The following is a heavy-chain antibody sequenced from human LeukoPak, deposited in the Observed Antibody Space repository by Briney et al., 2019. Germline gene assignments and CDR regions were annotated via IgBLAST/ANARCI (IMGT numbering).Heavy chain of an antibody. V-gene: IGHV1-2*02. CDR3: ARGREFYDSSGSDAFDI. CDR2: INPNSGGT. CDR1: GYTFTGCY. Sequence: ASVKVSCKASGYTFTGCYMHWVRQAPGQGLEWMGWINPNSGGTNYAQKFQGRVTMTRDTSISTAYMELSRLRSDDTAVYYCARGREFYDSSGSDAFDIWGQGTMVTVSS. D-gene: IGHD3-22*01. J-gene: IGHJ3*02.